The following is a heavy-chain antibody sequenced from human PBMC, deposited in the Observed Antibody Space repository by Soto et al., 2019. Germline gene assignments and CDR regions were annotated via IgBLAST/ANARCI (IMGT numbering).Heavy chain of an antibody. CDR1: GFTFSSSW. Sequence: EVQLVESGGGLVQPGGSLRLTCTASGFTFSSSWMAWVRQAPGKGLEWVGNIKRDGSEVYYLDSVRGRFTISRDSAWKSLYLQVNSLRAEATAVYYCAGIQNNWFDPGGQGTLVAVSS. CDR3: AGIQNNWFDP. V-gene: IGHV3-7*01. CDR2: IKRDGSEV. J-gene: IGHJ5*02.